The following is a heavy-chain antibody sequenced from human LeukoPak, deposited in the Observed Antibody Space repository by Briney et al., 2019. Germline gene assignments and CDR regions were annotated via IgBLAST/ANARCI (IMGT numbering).Heavy chain of an antibody. D-gene: IGHD2-2*02. J-gene: IGHJ6*02. Sequence: ASVKVSCKASGYTFTSYGISWVRQAPGRGLEWMGWISAYNGNTNYAQKHQGRVTMTTDTSTSTAYMELRSLRSDDTAVYYCARDPYYCSSTSCYTGLYYYYGMDVWGQGTTVTVSS. CDR1: GYTFTSYG. V-gene: IGHV1-18*01. CDR3: ARDPYYCSSTSCYTGLYYYYGMDV. CDR2: ISAYNGNT.